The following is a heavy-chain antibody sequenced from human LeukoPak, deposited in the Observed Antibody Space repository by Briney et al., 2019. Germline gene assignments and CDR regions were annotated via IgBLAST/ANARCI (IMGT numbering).Heavy chain of an antibody. D-gene: IGHD3-16*01. J-gene: IGHJ4*02. CDR1: GFSLTNYA. V-gene: IGHV3-23*01. CDR3: VREEARDGGYFDY. CDR2: FNGGGTYT. Sequence: EPGGSLRLSCAASGFSLTNYAMGWVRQAPGKGLEWVSTFNGGGTYTHHADSVKGRFTMSRDTSKNTVYLQMNSLRAEDTAMYYCVREEARDGGYFDYWGQGTLVTVSS.